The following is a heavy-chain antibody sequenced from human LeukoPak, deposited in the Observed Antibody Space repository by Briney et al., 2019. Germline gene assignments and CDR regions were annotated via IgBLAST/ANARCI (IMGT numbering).Heavy chain of an antibody. D-gene: IGHD3-10*01. CDR2: IYGSGGAS. CDR3: AKYLRGSRDAFDI. Sequence: PGGSLRLSCAASGFTFSTYTMNWVRQAPGKGLEWVSGIYGSGGASFYADSVKGRFTISRDNSQNTLYLQMNSLRAEDTAVYYCAKYLRGSRDAFDIWGQGTMVTVSS. CDR1: GFTFSTYT. J-gene: IGHJ3*02. V-gene: IGHV3-23*01.